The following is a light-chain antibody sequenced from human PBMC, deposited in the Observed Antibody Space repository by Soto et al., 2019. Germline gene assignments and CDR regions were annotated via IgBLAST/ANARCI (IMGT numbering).Light chain of an antibody. CDR1: RILLSSNGYNY. CDR3: AQGLQSPLT. CDR2: LGS. V-gene: IGKV2-28*01. Sequence: DVAMTQSPLSLPVTPGEPASISCRSSRILLSSNGYNYLNWYLQKPGQSPQLLIYLGSNRASGVPDRFSGSGSGTDFTLKISRVEAEDVGVYYCAQGLQSPLTFGGGTKVDIK. J-gene: IGKJ4*01.